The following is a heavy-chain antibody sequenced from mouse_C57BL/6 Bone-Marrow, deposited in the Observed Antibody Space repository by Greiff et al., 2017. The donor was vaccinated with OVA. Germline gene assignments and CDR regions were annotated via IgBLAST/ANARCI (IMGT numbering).Heavy chain of an antibody. CDR1: GFTFSDYY. D-gene: IGHD2-1*01. CDR3: ARDPFGYYGNFYWYFDV. Sequence: EVKLMESEGGLVQPGSSMKLSCTASGFTFSDYYMAWVRQVPEKGLEWVANINYDGSSTYYLDSLKSRFIISRDNAKNILYLQMSSLKSEDTATYYCARDPFGYYGNFYWYFDVWGTGTTVTVSS. V-gene: IGHV5-16*01. J-gene: IGHJ1*03. CDR2: INYDGSST.